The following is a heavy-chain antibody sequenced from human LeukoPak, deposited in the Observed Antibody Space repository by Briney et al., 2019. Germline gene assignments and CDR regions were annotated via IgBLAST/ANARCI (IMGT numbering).Heavy chain of an antibody. CDR3: AKDYYADIVVVPAARDAFDI. V-gene: IGHV3-23*01. CDR2: ISGSGGST. J-gene: IGHJ3*02. CDR1: GLTFSSYG. Sequence: PGGSLRLSCAASGLTFSSYGMSWVRQAPGKGLEWVSAISGSGGSTYYADSVKGRFTISRDNSKNTLYLQMNSLRAEDTAVYYCAKDYYADIVVVPAARDAFDIWGQGTMVTVSS. D-gene: IGHD2-2*01.